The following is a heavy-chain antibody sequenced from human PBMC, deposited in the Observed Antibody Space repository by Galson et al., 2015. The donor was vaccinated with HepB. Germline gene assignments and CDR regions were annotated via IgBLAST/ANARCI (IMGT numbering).Heavy chain of an antibody. V-gene: IGHV1-18*01. CDR1: GYTFTSYG. Sequence: SVKVSCKASGYTFTSYGISWVRQAPGQGLERMGWISAYNGNTNHAQKLQGRVTMTTDTSTSTAYMELRSLRSDDTAVYYCARGPVRFLEGEYMDVWGKGTTVTVSS. D-gene: IGHD3-3*01. CDR2: ISAYNGNT. CDR3: ARGPVRFLEGEYMDV. J-gene: IGHJ6*03.